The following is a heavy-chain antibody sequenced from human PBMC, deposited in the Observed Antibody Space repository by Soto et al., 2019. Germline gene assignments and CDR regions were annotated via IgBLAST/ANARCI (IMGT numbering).Heavy chain of an antibody. CDR3: AKGTSSRTYYDILTGSSGSPPLDY. CDR1: GFTFSSYG. CDR2: ISYDGSNK. J-gene: IGHJ4*02. V-gene: IGHV3-30*18. Sequence: QVQLVESGGGVVQPGRSLRLSCAASGFTFSSYGMHWVRQAPGKGLEWVAVISYDGSNKYYADSVKGRFTISRDNSKNTLYLQMNSLRAEDTAVYYCAKGTSSRTYYDILTGSSGSPPLDYWGQGTLVTVSS. D-gene: IGHD3-9*01.